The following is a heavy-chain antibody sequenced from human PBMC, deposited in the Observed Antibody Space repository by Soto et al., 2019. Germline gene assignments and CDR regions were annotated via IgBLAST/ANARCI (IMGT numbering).Heavy chain of an antibody. CDR2: IIPILGIA. D-gene: IGHD3-22*01. CDR3: ARGGRYYYDSSGYEPYYFDY. CDR1: GGTFSSYT. Sequence: QVQLVQSGAEVKKPGSSVKVSCKASGGTFSSYTISWVRQAPGQGLEWMGRIIPILGIANYAQKFQGRVTITADTSTSTAYMELSSLRSEDTAVYYCARGGRYYYDSSGYEPYYFDYWGQGTLVTVSS. V-gene: IGHV1-69*02. J-gene: IGHJ4*02.